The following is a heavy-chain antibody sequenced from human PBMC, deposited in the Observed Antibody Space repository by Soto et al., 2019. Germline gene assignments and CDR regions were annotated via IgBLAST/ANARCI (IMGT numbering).Heavy chain of an antibody. D-gene: IGHD1-1*01. CDR3: ARESNDSPLTVYEA. CDR2: FIPIFGTA. J-gene: IGHJ5*02. Sequence: QVPLVQSGAEVKNAGSSVKVSCKASGGTFSSYASSWVRQAPGHGLGWMGGFIPIFGTANYAQKSQGRVTIAADQSTSTAYMELSTMRSENTAVSYCARESNDSPLTVYEACGQGALVTVSS. CDR1: GGTFSSYA. V-gene: IGHV1-69*01.